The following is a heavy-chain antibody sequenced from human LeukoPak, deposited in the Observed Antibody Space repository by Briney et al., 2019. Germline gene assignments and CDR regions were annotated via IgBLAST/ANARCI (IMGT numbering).Heavy chain of an antibody. D-gene: IGHD5-18*01. Sequence: PGGSLRLSCAASGFTFSNYAMSWVRQAPGRGLEWVSGVSSSGDRTYFADSVKGRFTISRDSSKNTLYLQMNSLRAEDTAIYYCAKDQGYSYYYLDYWGQGTLVTVSS. J-gene: IGHJ4*02. CDR1: GFTFSNYA. CDR3: AKDQGYSYYYLDY. V-gene: IGHV3-23*01. CDR2: VSSSGDRT.